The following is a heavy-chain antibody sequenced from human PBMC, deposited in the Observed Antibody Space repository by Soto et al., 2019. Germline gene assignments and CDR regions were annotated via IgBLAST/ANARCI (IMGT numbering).Heavy chain of an antibody. D-gene: IGHD5-12*01. CDR1: GFTVSGNY. V-gene: IGHV3-53*01. CDR2: IYSGGST. Sequence: GGSLRLSCAASGFTVSGNYMIWVRQAPGKGLEWVSVIYSGGSTYYADSVKGRFTISRDNSKNTLYLQMNSLRAEDTAVYYCARGFYSGYEMYYFDYWGQGTLVTVSS. CDR3: ARGFYSGYEMYYFDY. J-gene: IGHJ4*02.